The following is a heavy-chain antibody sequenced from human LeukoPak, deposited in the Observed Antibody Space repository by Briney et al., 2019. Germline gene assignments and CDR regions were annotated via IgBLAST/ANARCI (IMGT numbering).Heavy chain of an antibody. D-gene: IGHD2-15*01. Sequence: SVKVSCKASGFTFTSSAVQWVRQARGQRLEWIGWIVVGSGNTNYAQKFQERVTITRDMSASTAYMELSSLRSEDTAVYYCAAGNQVVYYGMDVWGQGTTVTVSS. CDR2: IVVGSGNT. J-gene: IGHJ6*02. CDR3: AAGNQVVYYGMDV. V-gene: IGHV1-58*01. CDR1: GFTFTSSA.